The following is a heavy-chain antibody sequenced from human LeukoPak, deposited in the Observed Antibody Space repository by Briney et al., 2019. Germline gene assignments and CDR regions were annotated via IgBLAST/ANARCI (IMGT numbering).Heavy chain of an antibody. CDR3: ARTYYDILTGSRAYYFDY. D-gene: IGHD3-9*01. V-gene: IGHV4-59*01. CDR2: IYYSGST. Sequence: SETLSLTCTVSGGSISSYYWSWIRQPPGKGLEWIGYIYYSGSTNYNPSLKSRVTISVDTSKNQFSLKLSSVTAADTAVYYCARTYYDILTGSRAYYFDYWGQGTLVTVSS. CDR1: GGSISSYY. J-gene: IGHJ4*02.